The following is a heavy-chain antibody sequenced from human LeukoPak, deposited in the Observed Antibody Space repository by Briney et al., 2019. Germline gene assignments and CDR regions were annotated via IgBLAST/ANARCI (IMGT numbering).Heavy chain of an antibody. CDR2: IYSGGST. CDR1: GFTFSSFG. V-gene: IGHV3-23*03. CDR3: AKFTDYGGFDY. D-gene: IGHD4-23*01. J-gene: IGHJ4*02. Sequence: AGGSLRLSCAASGFTFSSFGMNWVRQAPGKGLEWVSVIYSGGSTYYADSVKGRFTISRDNSKNTLYLQMNSLRAEDTAVYYCAKFTDYGGFDYWGQGTLVTVSS.